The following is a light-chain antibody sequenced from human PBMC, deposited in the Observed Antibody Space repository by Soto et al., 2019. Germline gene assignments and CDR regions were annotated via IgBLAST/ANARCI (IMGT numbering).Light chain of an antibody. CDR2: DAS. V-gene: IGKV3-11*01. CDR1: QSVSRY. J-gene: IGKJ5*01. Sequence: EIVLTQSPATLSLSPGERAALSCRASQSVSRYLAWYQQKPGQAPRLLIYDASNRGTDIPARFSGSGSGTDFTLTISSLEPEDFAVYYCQQRSNWPITFGQGTRLEIK. CDR3: QQRSNWPIT.